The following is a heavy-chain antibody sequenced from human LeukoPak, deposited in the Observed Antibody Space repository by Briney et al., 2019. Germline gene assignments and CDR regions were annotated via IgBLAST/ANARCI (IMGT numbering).Heavy chain of an antibody. J-gene: IGHJ4*02. CDR1: GFTFDEFG. D-gene: IGHD3-3*02. CDR2: ISGSGDST. V-gene: IGHV3-23*01. CDR3: AKNIRVQKYYFDY. Sequence: PGGSLRLSCAASGFTFDEFGMSWVRQAPGKGLEWVSGISGSGDSTYYADSVKGRFTISRDNSKNTLYLHMNSLRAEDTAVYYCAKNIRVQKYYFDYWGQGTLVTVSS.